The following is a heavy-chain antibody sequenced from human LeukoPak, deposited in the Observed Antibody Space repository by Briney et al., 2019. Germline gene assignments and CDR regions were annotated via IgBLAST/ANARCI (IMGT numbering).Heavy chain of an antibody. V-gene: IGHV1-46*01. CDR2: INPSGGST. CDR3: AKYGRSPYFDY. J-gene: IGHJ4*02. D-gene: IGHD4-17*01. Sequence: ASVKVSCKASGYTFTNYHIHWVRQAPGQGLEWMGIINPSGGSTSNAQKFQGRVTMTRDMSTSTVYMELSSLTSEDMAIYYCAKYGRSPYFDYWGQGTLVTVSS. CDR1: GYTFTNYH.